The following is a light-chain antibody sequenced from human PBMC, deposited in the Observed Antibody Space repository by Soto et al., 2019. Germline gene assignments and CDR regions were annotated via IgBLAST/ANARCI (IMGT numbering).Light chain of an antibody. CDR2: DAS. V-gene: IGKV1-33*01. J-gene: IGKJ3*01. Sequence: DIQMTQSPSSLSASVGDRVTITCQASQDISNYLNWYQQKPGKAPKLLIYDASNLETGVLSRFSGSGSGTDFTFTISSLQPEDIATYYCQQYDNLTFGPGTKVDIK. CDR1: QDISNY. CDR3: QQYDNLT.